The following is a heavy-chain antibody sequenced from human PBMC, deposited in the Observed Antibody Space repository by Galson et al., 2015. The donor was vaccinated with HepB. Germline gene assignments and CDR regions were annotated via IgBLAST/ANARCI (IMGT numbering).Heavy chain of an antibody. V-gene: IGHV3-30*18. J-gene: IGHJ4*02. CDR3: AKVYYYGSGTLLDLAF. D-gene: IGHD3-10*01. CDR1: GFTFSSYG. Sequence: SLRLSCAASGFTFSSYGMHWVRQAPGKGLEWVAVISYDGSNKYYADSVKGRFTISRDNSKNTLYLRMNSLRAEDTAVYYCAKVYYYGSGTLLDLAFWGQGTLVTVSS. CDR2: ISYDGSNK.